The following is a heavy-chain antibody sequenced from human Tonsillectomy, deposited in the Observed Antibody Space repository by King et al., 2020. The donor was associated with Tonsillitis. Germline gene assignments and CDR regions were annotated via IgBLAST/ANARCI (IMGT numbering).Heavy chain of an antibody. CDR2: IYTSGST. V-gene: IGHV4-61*02. D-gene: IGHD3-3*01. CDR3: ARERGYDFWSGPPYYYYMDV. CDR1: GGSISSGSYY. Sequence: VQLQESGPGLVKPSQTLSLTCTVSGGSISSGSYYWSWIRQPAGKGLEWIGRIYTSGSTNYNPSLKSRVTMSVDTSKNQFSLKLGSVTAADTAVYYCARERGYDFWSGPPYYYYMDVWGKGTTVTVSS. J-gene: IGHJ6*03.